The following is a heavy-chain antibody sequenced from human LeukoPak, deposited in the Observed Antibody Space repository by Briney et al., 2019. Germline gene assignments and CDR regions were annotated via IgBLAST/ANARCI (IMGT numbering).Heavy chain of an antibody. J-gene: IGHJ6*02. V-gene: IGHV3-53*01. CDR2: IYSGGST. CDR3: AKDREGEGAQHYYYYGMDV. Sequence: PGGSLRLSCAASGFTVSSNYMSWVRQAPGKGLEWVSVIYSGGSTYYADSVKGRFTISRDNSKNTLYLQMNSLRAEDTAVYYCAKDREGEGAQHYYYYGMDVWGQGTTVTVSS. CDR1: GFTVSSNY. D-gene: IGHD1-26*01.